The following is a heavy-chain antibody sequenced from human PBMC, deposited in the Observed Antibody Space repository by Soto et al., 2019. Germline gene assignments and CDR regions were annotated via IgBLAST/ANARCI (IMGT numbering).Heavy chain of an antibody. CDR1: GFTFSSYG. J-gene: IGHJ6*02. Sequence: SLRLSCAASGFTFSSYGMHWVRQAPGKGLEWVAVIWYDGSNKYYADSVKGRFTISRDNSKNTLYLQMNSLRAEDTAVYYCARDQRYYYGSGTHSTYYYGMDVWGQGTTVTVSS. CDR2: IWYDGSNK. CDR3: ARDQRYYYGSGTHSTYYYGMDV. D-gene: IGHD3-10*01. V-gene: IGHV3-33*01.